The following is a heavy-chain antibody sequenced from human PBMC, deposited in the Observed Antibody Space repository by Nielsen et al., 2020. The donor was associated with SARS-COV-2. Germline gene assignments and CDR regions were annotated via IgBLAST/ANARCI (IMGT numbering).Heavy chain of an antibody. CDR2: ISSSSSTI. J-gene: IGHJ6*02. D-gene: IGHD3-3*01. V-gene: IGHV3-48*02. CDR3: ARGGYSFGVVIGYYYGMDV. Sequence: GGSLRLSCAASGFTFSSYSMNWVRQAPGKGLEWVSYISSSSSTIYYADSMKGRFTISRDNAKNSLYLQMNSLRDEDTAVYYCARGGYSFGVVIGYYYGMDVWGQGTTVTVSS. CDR1: GFTFSSYS.